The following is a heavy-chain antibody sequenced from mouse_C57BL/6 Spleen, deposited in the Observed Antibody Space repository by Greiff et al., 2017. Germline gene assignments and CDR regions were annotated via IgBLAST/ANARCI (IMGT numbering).Heavy chain of an antibody. J-gene: IGHJ3*01. CDR1: GYTFTSYW. V-gene: IGHV1-69*01. CDR3: ASRLTGNAY. CDR2: IDPADSYT. D-gene: IGHD4-1*01. Sequence: VQLQQPGAELVMPGASVKLSCKASGYTFTSYWMHWVKQRPGQGLEWIGEIDPADSYTNYNQKFKGKSTLTADKSSSTAYMQHSSLTSADSAVYDCASRLTGNAYWGQGTLVTVSA.